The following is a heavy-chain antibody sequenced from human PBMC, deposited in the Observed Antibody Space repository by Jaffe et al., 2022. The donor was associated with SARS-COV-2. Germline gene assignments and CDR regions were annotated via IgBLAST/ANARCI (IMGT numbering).Heavy chain of an antibody. J-gene: IGHJ4*02. Sequence: EVQLVESGGGLVKPGGSLRLACVASGFTFSDYSMNWVRQAPGKGLEWVSAISSRSSYIYYADSVKGRFTISRDNARNSLHLQMNSLRAEDAAFYYCARGGPYCGGGMCLLDHWGQGTLVTVSS. D-gene: IGHD2-21*01. CDR3: ARGGPYCGGGMCLLDH. V-gene: IGHV3-21*01. CDR1: GFTFSDYS. CDR2: ISSRSSYI.